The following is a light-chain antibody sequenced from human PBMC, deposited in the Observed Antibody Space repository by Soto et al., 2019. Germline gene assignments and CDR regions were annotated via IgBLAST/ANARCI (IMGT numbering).Light chain of an antibody. CDR2: TND. CDR3: AAWDDSLNGYV. J-gene: IGLJ1*01. CDR1: TSNIGSNI. V-gene: IGLV1-44*01. Sequence: HSVLRQPPSASETPGQRVTISSSGSTSNIGSNIVNGYQHVPGSAPKILIYTNDQPPSGVPDRFSGAKSGTSASLALSGLQSDDEADYYCAAWDDSLNGYVFGTGTKVTVL.